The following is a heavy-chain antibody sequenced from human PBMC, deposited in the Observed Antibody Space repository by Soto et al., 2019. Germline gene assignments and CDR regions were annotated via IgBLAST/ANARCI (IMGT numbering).Heavy chain of an antibody. CDR3: ANGVGYCISTSCYGYYYGMDV. CDR2: ISYDGSNK. V-gene: IGHV3-30*18. CDR1: GFTFSSYG. Sequence: QVQLVESGGGVVQPGRSLRLSCAASGFTFSSYGMHWVRQAPGKGLEWVAVISYDGSNKYYADSVKGRFTISRDNSKNTLYLQMDSLGAEDTAVYYCANGVGYCISTSCYGYYYGMDVWGQGTTVTVSS. J-gene: IGHJ6*02. D-gene: IGHD2-2*01.